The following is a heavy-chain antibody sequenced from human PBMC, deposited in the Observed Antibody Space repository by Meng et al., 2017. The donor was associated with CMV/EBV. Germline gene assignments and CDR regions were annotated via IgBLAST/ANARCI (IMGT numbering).Heavy chain of an antibody. Sequence: GESLKISCAASGFTFSSYWMSWVRQAPGKGLVWVANIKQDGSEKYYVDSVKGRFTISRDNAKNSLYLQMNSLRAEDTAVYYCARDDRYCSSTSCLNYGMDVWGQGTTVTVSS. J-gene: IGHJ6*02. CDR1: GFTFSSYW. V-gene: IGHV3-7*01. D-gene: IGHD2-2*01. CDR3: ARDDRYCSSTSCLNYGMDV. CDR2: IKQDGSEK.